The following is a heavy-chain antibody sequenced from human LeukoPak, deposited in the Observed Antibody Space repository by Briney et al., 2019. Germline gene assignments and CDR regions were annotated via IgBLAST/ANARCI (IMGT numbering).Heavy chain of an antibody. V-gene: IGHV3-53*01. D-gene: IGHD1-26*01. Sequence: PGGSLRLSCAVSGFTVSSNYMSWVRQAPGKELEWVSVIYSGGSTHYADSVKGRFTISRDNSKNTVFLQMNSLRAEDTAVYYCAKDPQWELPSPFDHWGQGTLVTVSS. CDR1: GFTVSSNY. CDR2: IYSGGST. CDR3: AKDPQWELPSPFDH. J-gene: IGHJ4*02.